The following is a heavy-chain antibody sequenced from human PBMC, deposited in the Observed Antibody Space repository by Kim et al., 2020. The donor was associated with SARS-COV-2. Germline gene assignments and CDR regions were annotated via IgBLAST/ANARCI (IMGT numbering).Heavy chain of an antibody. V-gene: IGHV3-23*01. CDR2: IGASGTNT. J-gene: IGHJ3*01. CDR3: AKGHGWDNYHFSLEG. Sequence: GGSLRLSCAASGFTYSYIAMNWVRQAPGKGLEWVSAIGASGTNTYYADSVKGRFTISRDNFKNTLSLQMNSLRAEDTAVYYCAKGHGWDNYHFSLEGWG. D-gene: IGHD4-4*01. CDR1: GFTYSYIA.